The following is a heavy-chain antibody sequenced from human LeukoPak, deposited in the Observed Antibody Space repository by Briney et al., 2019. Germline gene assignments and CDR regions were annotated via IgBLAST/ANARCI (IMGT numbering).Heavy chain of an antibody. CDR1: GGSISSYY. J-gene: IGHJ6*03. CDR2: IYYSGST. V-gene: IGHV4-59*01. CDR3: ARGVNLYYYYYYMDV. D-gene: IGHD1-14*01. Sequence: SETLSLTCTVSGGSISSYYWSWIRQPPGKGLEWIGYIYYSGSTNYNPSLKSRVTISVDTSKNQFSLKLSSVTAADTAVYYCARGVNLYYYYYYMDVWGKGTTVTVSS.